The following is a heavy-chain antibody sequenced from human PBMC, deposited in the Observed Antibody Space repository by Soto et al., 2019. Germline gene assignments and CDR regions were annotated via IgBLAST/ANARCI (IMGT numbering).Heavy chain of an antibody. Sequence: ASVKVSCKASGYTFTSYRISWVRQAPGQGLEWMGWISAYNGNTNYAQKLQGRVTMTTDTSTSTAYMELRSLRSDDTAVYYCAREVLRYFDWLYPGMDVWGQGTTVTVSS. CDR1: GYTFTSYR. D-gene: IGHD3-9*01. V-gene: IGHV1-18*01. CDR3: AREVLRYFDWLYPGMDV. CDR2: ISAYNGNT. J-gene: IGHJ6*02.